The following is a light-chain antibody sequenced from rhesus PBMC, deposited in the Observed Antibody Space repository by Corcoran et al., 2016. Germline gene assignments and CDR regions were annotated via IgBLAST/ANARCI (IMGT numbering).Light chain of an antibody. CDR3: QQHNTDPLT. J-gene: IGKJ4*01. Sequence: DIQMTQTPSSLSASVGDRVTITCRASQDISIYLAWYQQKPGKAPNLLIYAASTLQDGVPSRFIGSGSGTDCTLTISSLQPEDCATDYCQQHNTDPLTFGGGTKVELK. CDR2: AAS. CDR1: QDISIY. V-gene: IGKV1-25*01.